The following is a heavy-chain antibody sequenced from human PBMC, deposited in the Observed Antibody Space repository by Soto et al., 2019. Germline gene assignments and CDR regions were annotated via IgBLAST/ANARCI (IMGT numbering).Heavy chain of an antibody. CDR2: INPNSGGT. J-gene: IGHJ6*02. CDR1: GYTFTGYY. CDR3: ARESGDCSGGSCATYYYYGMDV. Sequence: ASVKVPCKASGYTFTGYYMHWVRQAPGQGLEWMGWINPNSGGTNYAQKFQGRVTITRDESTSTAYMELSRLRSEDTAVYYCARESGDCSGGSCATYYYYGMDVWGQGTTVTVSS. V-gene: IGHV1-2*02. D-gene: IGHD2-15*01.